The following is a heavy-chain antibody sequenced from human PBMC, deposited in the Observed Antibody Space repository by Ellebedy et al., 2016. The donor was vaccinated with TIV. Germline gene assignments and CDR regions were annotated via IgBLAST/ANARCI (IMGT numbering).Heavy chain of an antibody. CDR1: GYTFTNYV. CDR2: ISAYNGNT. CDR3: ARGFSAGSNWFDP. D-gene: IGHD6-13*01. J-gene: IGHJ5*02. V-gene: IGHV1-18*01. Sequence: AASVKVSCKASGYTFTNYVISWARQAPGQGLEWMGWISAYNGNTKYAQKLQGRVTMTTDTSASTAYMELRSLTSDDTAVYYCARGFSAGSNWFDPWGQGTLVTVSS.